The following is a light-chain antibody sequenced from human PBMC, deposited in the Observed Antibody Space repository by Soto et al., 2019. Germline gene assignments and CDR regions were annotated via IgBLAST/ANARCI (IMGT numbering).Light chain of an antibody. Sequence: ERLLTQSPGTLSLSPGETATLYCRASQSMSSDYVAWYQQKPGQAPRLLIFGASSRATGIPDRFSGSGSGTDFSLTINRLEPEDFAVYYCQQYGDSPKYTFGQGTKLEIK. CDR1: QSMSSDY. CDR3: QQYGDSPKYT. V-gene: IGKV3-20*01. CDR2: GAS. J-gene: IGKJ2*01.